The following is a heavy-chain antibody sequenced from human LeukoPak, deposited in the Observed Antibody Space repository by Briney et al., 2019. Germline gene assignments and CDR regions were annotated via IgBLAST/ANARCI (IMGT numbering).Heavy chain of an antibody. J-gene: IGHJ4*02. CDR3: AKRNTMIRGGPCFDH. D-gene: IGHD3-10*01. CDR2: ISSNGGST. Sequence: GGSLRLSCAASGFTFSSYAMHWVRQAPGKGLEYVSAISSNGGSTYYANSVKGRFTISRDNSKNTLYLQMNDLRPEDTAKYYCAKRNTMIRGGPCFDHWGQGLLVTVSS. CDR1: GFTFSSYA. V-gene: IGHV3-64*01.